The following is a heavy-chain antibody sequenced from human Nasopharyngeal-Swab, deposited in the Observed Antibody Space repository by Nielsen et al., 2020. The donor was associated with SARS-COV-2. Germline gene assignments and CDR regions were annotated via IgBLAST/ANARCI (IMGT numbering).Heavy chain of an antibody. CDR2: IDPSDSYT. V-gene: IGHV5-10-1*01. J-gene: IGHJ6*03. Sequence: RPTPEDGLEWMGRIDPSDSYTNYSPSFQGHVTISADKSISTAYLQWSSLKASDTAMYYCAREYTYGYYYYMDVWGKGTTVTVSS. CDR3: AREYTYGYYYYMDV. D-gene: IGHD5-18*01.